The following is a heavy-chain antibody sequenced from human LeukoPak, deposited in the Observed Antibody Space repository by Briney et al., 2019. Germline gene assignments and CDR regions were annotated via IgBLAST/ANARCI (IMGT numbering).Heavy chain of an antibody. J-gene: IGHJ4*02. CDR1: GFTFSNAW. Sequence: GGSLRLSCAASGFTFSNAWMSWVRQAPGKGLEWVGRIKSKTDGGTTDYAAPVKGRLTISRDDSRNTLYLQMNSLKTEDTAVYYCTTDRELFYDYVWGSYRLFDSWGQGTLVTVSS. CDR2: IKSKTDGGTT. V-gene: IGHV3-15*01. CDR3: TTDRELFYDYVWGSYRLFDS. D-gene: IGHD3-16*02.